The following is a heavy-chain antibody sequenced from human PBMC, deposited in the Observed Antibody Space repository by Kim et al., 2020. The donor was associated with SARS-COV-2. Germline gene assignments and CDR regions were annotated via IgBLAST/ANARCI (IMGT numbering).Heavy chain of an antibody. V-gene: IGHV1-2*06. CDR1: AYTFTGYH. J-gene: IGHJ4*01. Sequence: ASVKVSCKASAYTFTGYHMHWVRQAPGQGLEWMGRINPNSGDTRYAQTFQGRVTMSRDTSINTAYMELSKQTSDDTAGYNCARGGVFYYDSSGDYWG. CDR2: INPNSGDT. D-gene: IGHD3-22*01. CDR3: ARGGVFYYDSSGDY.